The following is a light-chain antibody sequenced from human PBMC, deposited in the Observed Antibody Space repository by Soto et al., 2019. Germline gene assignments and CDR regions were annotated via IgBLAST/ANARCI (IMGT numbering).Light chain of an antibody. V-gene: IGKV3-15*01. CDR1: QSVTTN. Sequence: EVVMTQSPATLSVSPGKRCTLSCRAIQSVTTNLAWYQQKPGKAPRLLIFYASTRATGIPARFSGTGSGTDCSLTISRLEPEDFAVYYCQPYGNVRRTFGGGTKVDIK. CDR2: YAS. CDR3: QPYGNVRRT. J-gene: IGKJ4*01.